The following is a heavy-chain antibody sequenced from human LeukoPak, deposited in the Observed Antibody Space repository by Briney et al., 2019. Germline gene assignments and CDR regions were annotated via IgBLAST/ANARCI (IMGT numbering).Heavy chain of an antibody. CDR1: GGSISSYY. D-gene: IGHD2-2*01. V-gene: IGHV4-59*08. J-gene: IGHJ5*02. Sequence: TSSETLSLTCTVSGGSISSYYWSWIRQPPGKGLEWIGYIYYSGSTNYNPSLKSRVTISVDTSKNQFSLKLSSVTAADTAVYYCANMGSTGENWFDPWGQGTLVTVSS. CDR3: ANMGSTGENWFDP. CDR2: IYYSGST.